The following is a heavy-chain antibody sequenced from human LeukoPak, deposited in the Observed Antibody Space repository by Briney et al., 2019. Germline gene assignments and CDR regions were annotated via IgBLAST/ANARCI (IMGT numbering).Heavy chain of an antibody. CDR3: AREVGSWYYFDY. Sequence: SETLSLTCTVSGGSVSSTTYYWSWIRQPPGKGLEWIASINYSGSTYYNPSLKSRVTISVDTSENQFSLKLSSVTAADTAVYYCAREVGSWYYFDYWGQGTLVTVSS. J-gene: IGHJ4*02. CDR2: INYSGST. CDR1: GGSVSSTTYY. V-gene: IGHV4-39*07. D-gene: IGHD2-15*01.